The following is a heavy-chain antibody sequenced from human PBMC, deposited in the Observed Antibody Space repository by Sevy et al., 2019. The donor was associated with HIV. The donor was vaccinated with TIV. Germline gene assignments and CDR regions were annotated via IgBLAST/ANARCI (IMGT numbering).Heavy chain of an antibody. CDR2: IKPDGSET. V-gene: IGHV3-7*03. J-gene: IGHJ3*02. CDR1: GFTSSGSW. CDR3: ARDVVEGCPVVGFDI. D-gene: IGHD2-15*01. Sequence: GGSLRLSCAASGFTSSGSWMNWVRQAPGKGLEWVAKIKPDGSETYYVDSVKGRLSISRDNAVSSVYLQMKSLRGDDTAVYYCARDVVEGCPVVGFDIWGQGTMVTVSS.